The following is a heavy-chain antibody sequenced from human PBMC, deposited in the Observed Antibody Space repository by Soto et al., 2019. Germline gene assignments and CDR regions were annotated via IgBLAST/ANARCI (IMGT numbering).Heavy chain of an antibody. Sequence: SETLSLTCAVSGYSISSSNWWGWIRQPPGKGLEWIGYIYYSGTTYYNPSLKSRVTMSVDTSKNQFSLKLTSVTAVDTTVYYCARVPVRLWFGELVPYYNYYGMDVWGQGTTVT. CDR2: IYYSGTT. J-gene: IGHJ6*02. D-gene: IGHD3-10*01. CDR3: ARVPVRLWFGELVPYYNYYGMDV. CDR1: GYSISSSNW. V-gene: IGHV4-28*03.